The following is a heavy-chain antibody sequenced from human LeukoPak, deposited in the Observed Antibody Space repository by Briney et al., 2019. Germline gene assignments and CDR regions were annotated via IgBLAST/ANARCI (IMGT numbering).Heavy chain of an antibody. D-gene: IGHD6-13*01. V-gene: IGHV3-23*01. Sequence: GGSLRLSCAASGFTFSSYAMSWVRQAPGKGLEWVSAISGSGGSTYYADSVKGRFTISRDNSKNTLYLQMNSLRAEDTAVYYCAKGSSSWYISYYYMDVWGKGTTVTVSS. J-gene: IGHJ6*03. CDR3: AKGSSSWYISYYYMDV. CDR1: GFTFSSYA. CDR2: ISGSGGST.